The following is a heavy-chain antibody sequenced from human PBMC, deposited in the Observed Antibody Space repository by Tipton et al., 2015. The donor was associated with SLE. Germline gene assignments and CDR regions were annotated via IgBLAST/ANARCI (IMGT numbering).Heavy chain of an antibody. CDR2: INSDGSST. J-gene: IGHJ4*02. Sequence: SLRLSCAASGFSFSTYWMHWVRQAPGKGLVWVSRINSDGSSTSYADSVKGRFTISRDNAKNTLYLQMNSLRAEDTAVYYCAREYWGSYPDYWGQGTLVTVSS. V-gene: IGHV3-74*01. CDR1: GFSFSTYW. CDR3: AREYWGSYPDY. D-gene: IGHD1-26*01.